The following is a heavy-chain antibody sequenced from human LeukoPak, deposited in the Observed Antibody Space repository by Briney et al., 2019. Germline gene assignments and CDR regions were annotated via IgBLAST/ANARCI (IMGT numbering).Heavy chain of an antibody. V-gene: IGHV3-66*01. Sequence: PGGSLRLSCAASGFTVSSSYMSWVRQAPGKGLEWVSVIYSGGSTYYADSVKGRFTISRDNSKNTLYLQMNSLRAEDTAVYYCARERAVDIVATAETYATYRTNDYWGQGTLVTVSS. CDR2: IYSGGST. D-gene: IGHD5-12*01. J-gene: IGHJ4*02. CDR1: GFTVSSSY. CDR3: ARERAVDIVATAETYATYRTNDY.